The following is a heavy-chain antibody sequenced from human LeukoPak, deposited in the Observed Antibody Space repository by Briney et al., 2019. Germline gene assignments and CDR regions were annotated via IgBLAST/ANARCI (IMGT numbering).Heavy chain of an antibody. CDR2: ISAYNGNT. D-gene: IGHD5-12*01. CDR3: ARGSGYSEYDAWFDP. J-gene: IGHJ5*02. CDR1: GYTFKNYG. V-gene: IGHV1-18*01. Sequence: ASVKVSCKASGYTFKNYGINWVRQAPGQGLEWMGRISAYNGNTNHAQKFQGRVTMTTDISTSTAHMELRSLRSDDTAVYYCARGSGYSEYDAWFDPWGQGTLVTVSS.